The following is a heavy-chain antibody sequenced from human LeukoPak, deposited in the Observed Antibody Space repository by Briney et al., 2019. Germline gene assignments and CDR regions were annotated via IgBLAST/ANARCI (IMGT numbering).Heavy chain of an antibody. CDR3: ARGDNWFDP. V-gene: IGHV3-49*04. Sequence: GGSLRLSCTAYGFTFGDYSMSWVRQAPGKGLEWVGFIRGEGYGGGTEHATSVKGRFFISRDDSKGIAYLQMNSLKIEDTAVYYCARGDNWFDPWGQGTLVTVSS. J-gene: IGHJ5*02. CDR2: IRGEGYGGGT. CDR1: GFTFGDYS.